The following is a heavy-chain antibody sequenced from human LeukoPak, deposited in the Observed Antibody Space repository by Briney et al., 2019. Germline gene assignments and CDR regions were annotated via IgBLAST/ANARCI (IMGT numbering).Heavy chain of an antibody. V-gene: IGHV1-2*02. CDR2: INPNSGET. CDR3: ARVLGSRVDP. CDR1: GYTFTASY. J-gene: IGHJ5*02. Sequence: GASVKVSCETSGYTFTASYMHWVRQAPGQGLEWMGWINPNSGETNYAPKFQGRVTMTRDTSISTAYMEVTRLTSDDTAMYYCARVLGSRVDPWGQGTLVTVSS.